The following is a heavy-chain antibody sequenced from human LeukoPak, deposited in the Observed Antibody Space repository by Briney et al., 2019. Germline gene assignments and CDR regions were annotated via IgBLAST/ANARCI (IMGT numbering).Heavy chain of an antibody. CDR1: GGSISSYY. CDR3: ARHPRVGYDFWSGLDP. D-gene: IGHD3-3*01. CDR2: IYTSGST. J-gene: IGHJ5*02. V-gene: IGHV4-4*09. Sequence: SETLSLTCTVSGGSISSYYWSWIRQPPGKGLEWIGYIYTSGSTNYNPSLKNRVTISVDTSKNQFSLKLSSVTAADTAVYYCARHPRVGYDFWSGLDPWGQGTLVTVSS.